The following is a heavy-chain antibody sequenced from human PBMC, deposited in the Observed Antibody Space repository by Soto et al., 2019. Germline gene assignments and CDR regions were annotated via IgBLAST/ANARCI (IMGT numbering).Heavy chain of an antibody. CDR2: INPSDGRT. CDR1: GYTFTGYY. V-gene: IGHV1-46*01. CDR3: ARGTGAASENTIDY. Sequence: ASVKVSCKASGYTFTGYYMHWVRQAPGQGLEWMGMINPSDGRTNYAQKFQGRVTMTRDASTSTVYMEVSSLRSEDTAVYYCARGTGAASENTIDYWGQGTLVTVSS. D-gene: IGHD1-1*01. J-gene: IGHJ4*02.